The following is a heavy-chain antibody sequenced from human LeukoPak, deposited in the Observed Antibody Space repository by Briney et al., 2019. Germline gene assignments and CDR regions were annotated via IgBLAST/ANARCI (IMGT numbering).Heavy chain of an antibody. V-gene: IGHV3-74*01. CDR1: GFTFSSYW. CDR3: AKSSLQVTAVADRFDY. D-gene: IGHD6-19*01. J-gene: IGHJ4*02. Sequence: GGSLRLSCAASGFTFSSYWMHWVRQAPGKGLVWVSRINSDGSSTSYADSVKGRFTISRDNAKNTLYLQMNSLRAEDTAVYYCAKSSLQVTAVADRFDYWGQGTLVTVSS. CDR2: INSDGSST.